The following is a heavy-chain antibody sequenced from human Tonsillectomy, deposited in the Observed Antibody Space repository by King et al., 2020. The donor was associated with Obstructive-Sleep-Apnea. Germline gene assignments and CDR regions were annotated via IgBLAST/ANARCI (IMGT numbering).Heavy chain of an antibody. CDR3: AYGGPAAVDI. D-gene: IGHD4-23*01. Sequence: VQLVESGGGLVQPGGSLRLSCAASGFTFTSHAITWVRQAPGKGLEWVAAFYRSGGNTYYAYSVKGRFTIAGDNSKNTLYLEMNSLRVEETAIYYCAYGGPAAVDIWGQGTMVTVSS. V-gene: IGHV3-23*04. CDR2: FYRSGGNT. CDR1: GFTFTSHA. J-gene: IGHJ3*02.